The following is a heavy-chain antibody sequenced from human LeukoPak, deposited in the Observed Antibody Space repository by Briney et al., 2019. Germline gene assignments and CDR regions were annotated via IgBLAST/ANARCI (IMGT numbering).Heavy chain of an antibody. Sequence: PGGSLRLSCAASGFTFSSYGMHWVRQAPGKGLEWVAVISYDGSNKYYADSVKGRFTISRDNSKNTLYLQMNSLRSDDTAVYYCARHRRGDPDYWGQGTLVTVSS. V-gene: IGHV3-30*03. J-gene: IGHJ4*02. CDR2: ISYDGSNK. CDR1: GFTFSSYG. CDR3: ARHRRGDPDY. D-gene: IGHD3-10*01.